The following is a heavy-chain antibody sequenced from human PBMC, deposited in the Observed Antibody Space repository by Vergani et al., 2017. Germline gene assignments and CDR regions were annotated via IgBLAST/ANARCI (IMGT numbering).Heavy chain of an antibody. J-gene: IGHJ4*02. CDR1: GYTFTGYY. V-gene: IGHV1-2*02. D-gene: IGHD6-19*01. CDR3: ARARAGRQWLAASGFDS. Sequence: QVQLVQSGAEVKKPGASVKVSCKASGYTFTGYYMHWVRQAPGQGLEWMGWINPNSGGTNYAQKFQGRVTMTRDTSISTAYMELSRLRSDDTAVYYCARARAGRQWLAASGFDSWGQGTLVTVSS. CDR2: INPNSGGT.